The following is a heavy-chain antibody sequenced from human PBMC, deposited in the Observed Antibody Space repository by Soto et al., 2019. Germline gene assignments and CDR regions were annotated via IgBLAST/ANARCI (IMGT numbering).Heavy chain of an antibody. CDR1: GFTFSSYG. Sequence: QVQLVESGGGVVQPGRSLRLSCAASGFTFSSYGMHWVRQAPGKGLEWVAVISYDGSNKYYADSVKGRFTISRDNSKNTLYLQMNSLRAEDTAVYYCAKDVGYSYGPDFDYWGQGTLVTVSS. D-gene: IGHD5-18*01. CDR3: AKDVGYSYGPDFDY. V-gene: IGHV3-30*18. J-gene: IGHJ4*02. CDR2: ISYDGSNK.